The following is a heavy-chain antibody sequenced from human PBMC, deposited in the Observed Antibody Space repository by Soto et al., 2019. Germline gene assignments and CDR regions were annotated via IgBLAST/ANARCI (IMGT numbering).Heavy chain of an antibody. CDR2: IYWDDDK. D-gene: IGHD3-3*01. V-gene: IGHV2-5*02. CDR1: GFSLTTSGVG. CDR3: AHRVLRTVFGLVTTTAIYFDF. J-gene: IGHJ4*02. Sequence: QITLNESGPTVVRPTETLTLTCRFSGFSLTTSGVGVGWIRQSPGKAPEWLALIYWDDDKRYSASLKSRLTINKDTSKTQVVLTVSDLDPTDTATYDCAHRVLRTVFGLVTTTAIYFDFWGQGTPVAVSS.